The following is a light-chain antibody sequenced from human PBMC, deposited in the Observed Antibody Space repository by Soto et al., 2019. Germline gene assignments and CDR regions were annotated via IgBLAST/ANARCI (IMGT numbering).Light chain of an antibody. J-gene: IGKJ4*01. V-gene: IGKV1-5*03. CDR3: LQHNSFT. Sequence: TPSPGTLSLSPVERATLSCRASQTISSWLAWYQQKPGKAPKLLIYKASTLKSGVPSRFSGSGSGTEFTLTITSLQPEDFATYYCLQHNSFTCGGGTKVDI. CDR2: KAS. CDR1: QTISSW.